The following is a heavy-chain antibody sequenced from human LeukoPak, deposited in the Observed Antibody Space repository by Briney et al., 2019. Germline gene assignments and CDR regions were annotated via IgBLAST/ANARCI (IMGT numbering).Heavy chain of an antibody. Sequence: GGSLRLSCAASGFTFSSYAMHWVRQAPGKGLEWVAVISYDGSNKYYADSVKGRFTISRDNSKNTLYLQMNSLRAEDTAVYYCARELGPRYYDSWRGYSSGNAFDIWGQGTMVTVSS. CDR2: ISYDGSNK. V-gene: IGHV3-30-3*01. CDR3: ARELGPRYYDSWRGYSSGNAFDI. CDR1: GFTFSSYA. D-gene: IGHD3-3*01. J-gene: IGHJ3*02.